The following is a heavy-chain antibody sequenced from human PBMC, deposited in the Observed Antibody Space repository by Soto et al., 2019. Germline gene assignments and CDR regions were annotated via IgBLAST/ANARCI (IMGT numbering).Heavy chain of an antibody. Sequence: QVQLQASGPGLVKPSETLSLTCTVSGDSISSYYWSWIRQPPGKGLEWIGYIYYSGSSNYNPSLKSRVTMSIDPSKNHFSLKLSSVTAADTAVYYCARHPMTTVTTSSFDYWGQGTLVTVSS. CDR2: IYYSGSS. CDR3: ARHPMTTVTTSSFDY. CDR1: GDSISSYY. V-gene: IGHV4-59*08. J-gene: IGHJ4*02. D-gene: IGHD4-17*01.